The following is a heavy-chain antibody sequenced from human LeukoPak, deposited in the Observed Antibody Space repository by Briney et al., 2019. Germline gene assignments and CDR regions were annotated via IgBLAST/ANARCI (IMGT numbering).Heavy chain of an antibody. D-gene: IGHD3-10*01. Sequence: GGSLRLSCAASVFTFNRYAMSWVPQAPAKGLEWVSTICGSDIRTYYARSVKGRFTVSTDNSKKTLYLQMNSLRADDTAVYHCAKAPMVRGVIIADYWGQGTLVSVYS. V-gene: IGHV3-23*01. J-gene: IGHJ4*02. CDR1: VFTFNRYA. CDR3: AKAPMVRGVIIADY. CDR2: ICGSDIRT.